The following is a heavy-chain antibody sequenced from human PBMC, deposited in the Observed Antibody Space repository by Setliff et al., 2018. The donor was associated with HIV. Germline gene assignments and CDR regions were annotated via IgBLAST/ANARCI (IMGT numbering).Heavy chain of an antibody. D-gene: IGHD3-3*01. CDR3: ASDGINYDFWSGQNASNWFDP. CDR1: GYTFDIYY. V-gene: IGHV1-46*02. Sequence: ASVKVSCKTSGYTFDIYYIHWVRQAPGQGLEWMGVIDPTGGRTTYAQKFEDRGTMTRDLSTSTVYMELTRLKAEDVAIYYCASDGINYDFWSGQNASNWFDPWGQGTLVTVSS. J-gene: IGHJ5*02. CDR2: IDPTGGRT.